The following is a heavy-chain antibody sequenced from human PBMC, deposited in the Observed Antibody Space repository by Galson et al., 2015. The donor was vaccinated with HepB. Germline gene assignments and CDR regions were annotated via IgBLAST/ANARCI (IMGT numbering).Heavy chain of an antibody. J-gene: IGHJ4*02. CDR3: AKGGSSGWFPLDY. Sequence: SLRLSCAASGFTFSNYEMNWVRQAPGKGLEWVSYISSSGSTTYYADSVKGRFTISRDNAKNSLYLQMHSLRAEDTAVYYCAKGGSSGWFPLDYWGQGTLVTVSS. CDR1: GFTFSNYE. V-gene: IGHV3-48*03. CDR2: ISSSGSTT. D-gene: IGHD6-19*01.